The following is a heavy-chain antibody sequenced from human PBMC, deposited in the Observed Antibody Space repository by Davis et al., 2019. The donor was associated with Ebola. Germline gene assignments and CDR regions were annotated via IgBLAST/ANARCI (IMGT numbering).Heavy chain of an antibody. CDR1: GYTFTGYY. V-gene: IGHV1-3*01. Sequence: AASVKVSCKASGYTFTGYYMHWVRQAPGQGLEWMGWINAGNGNTKYSQKFQGRVTITRDTSASTAYMELSSLRSEDTAVYYCARGVVVDPFDYWGQGTLVTVSS. CDR2: INAGNGNT. CDR3: ARGVVVDPFDY. D-gene: IGHD2-15*01. J-gene: IGHJ4*02.